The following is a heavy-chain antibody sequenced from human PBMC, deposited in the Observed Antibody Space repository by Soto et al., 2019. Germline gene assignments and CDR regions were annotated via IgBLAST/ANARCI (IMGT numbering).Heavy chain of an antibody. CDR1: GYTFTSYG. J-gene: IGHJ4*02. CDR2: ISAYNGNT. D-gene: IGHD2-15*01. CDR3: ARAAYCSGGSCPSSHFDY. Sequence: QVKLVQSGAEVKKPGASVKVSCKASGYTFTSYGISWVRQAPGQGLEWMGWISAYNGNTNYAQKLQGRVTMTTDTSTSTAYMELRSLRSDDTAVYYCARAAYCSGGSCPSSHFDYWGQGTLVTVSS. V-gene: IGHV1-18*04.